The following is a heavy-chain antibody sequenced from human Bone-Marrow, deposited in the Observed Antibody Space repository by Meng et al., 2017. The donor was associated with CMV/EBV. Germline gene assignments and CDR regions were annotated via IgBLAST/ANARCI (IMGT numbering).Heavy chain of an antibody. Sequence: GEYLKIPCAASGFNFDDYGMNWVRQAPGRGLEWVSGVNWNGGSTAYAGSVKGRFTISRDNAKNSLYLQMDSLRAEDTALYYCARGYFENRRGSDLWGQGKPVNVAS. J-gene: IGHJ5*02. CDR3: ARGYFENRRGSDL. D-gene: IGHD3-22*01. V-gene: IGHV3-20*04. CDR2: VNWNGGST. CDR1: GFNFDDYG.